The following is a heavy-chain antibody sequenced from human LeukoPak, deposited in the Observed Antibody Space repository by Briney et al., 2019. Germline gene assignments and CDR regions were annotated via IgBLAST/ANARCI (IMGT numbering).Heavy chain of an antibody. CDR1: GGTFSSYA. J-gene: IGHJ6*02. CDR2: IIPILGIA. D-gene: IGHD3-10*01. Sequence: SVKVSCKASGGTFSSYAISWVRQTPGQGLEWMGRIIPILGIANYAQKFQGRVTITADKSTSTAYMELSSLRSEDTAVYYCAKCSVVGSGILDVRGQGTTVTVSS. CDR3: AKCSVVGSGILDV. V-gene: IGHV1-69*04.